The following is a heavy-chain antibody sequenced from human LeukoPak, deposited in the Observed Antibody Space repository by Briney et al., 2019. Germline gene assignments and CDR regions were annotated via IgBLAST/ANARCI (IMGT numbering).Heavy chain of an antibody. Sequence: PSETLSLTCTVSGGSISSGGYYWSWIRQPPGKGLEWIGYIYHSGSTYYNPSLKSRVTISVDRSKNQFSLKLSSVTAADTAVYYCARAPGDSSGYLSDAFDIWGQGTMVTVSS. CDR1: GGSISSGGYY. D-gene: IGHD3-22*01. CDR2: IYHSGST. J-gene: IGHJ3*02. CDR3: ARAPGDSSGYLSDAFDI. V-gene: IGHV4-30-2*01.